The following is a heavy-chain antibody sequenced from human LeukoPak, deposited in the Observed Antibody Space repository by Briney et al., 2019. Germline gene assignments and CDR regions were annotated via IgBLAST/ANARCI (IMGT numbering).Heavy chain of an antibody. V-gene: IGHV1-2*02. Sequence: GASVKVSCKASGYTFTDYYIHWVRQAPGQGLEWMGWINPNSGGTDYAQKFQGRVTMTRDTSISTAYMELSRLRSDDTAVYYCAKVSLGALDAFDIWGQGTMVTVSS. CDR3: AKVSLGALDAFDI. CDR1: GYTFTDYY. J-gene: IGHJ3*02. D-gene: IGHD1-26*01. CDR2: INPNSGGT.